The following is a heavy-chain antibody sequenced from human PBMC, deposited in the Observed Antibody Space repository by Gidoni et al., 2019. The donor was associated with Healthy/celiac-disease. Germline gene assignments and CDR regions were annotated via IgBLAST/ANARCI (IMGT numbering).Heavy chain of an antibody. CDR1: SSSYY. J-gene: IGHJ4*02. V-gene: IGHV4-39*01. CDR3: ARHLLYNLPFDY. D-gene: IGHD2-2*02. Sequence: SSSYYWGWIRQPPGKGLEWIGSIYYSGSTYYNPSLQTRVTLPVETSKNQFSLKLGSVTAADTAVYYCARHLLYNLPFDYWGQGTLVTVSS. CDR2: IYYSGST.